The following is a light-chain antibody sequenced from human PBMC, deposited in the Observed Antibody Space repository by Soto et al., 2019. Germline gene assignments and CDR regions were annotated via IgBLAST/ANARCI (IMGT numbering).Light chain of an antibody. J-gene: IGKJ5*01. CDR1: QVISTS. CDR3: QQLFDSPIT. CDR2: AAS. Sequence: DITLTHYPSFLSPSVLAGLAMXYGASQVISTSLAWYQVKPGKAPKLLIYAASTLESGVPSRFSATVSGTEFSLTITSLQPEDFATYYCQQLFDSPITFGQGTRLEIK. V-gene: IGKV1-9*01.